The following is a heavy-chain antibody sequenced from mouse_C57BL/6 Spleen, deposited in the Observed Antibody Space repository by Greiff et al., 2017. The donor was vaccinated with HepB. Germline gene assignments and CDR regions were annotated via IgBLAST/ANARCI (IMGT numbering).Heavy chain of an antibody. D-gene: IGHD2-1*01. CDR2: INPSTGGT. Sequence: EVMLVESGPELVKPGASVKISCKASGYSFTGYYMHWVKQSSEKSLEWIGEINPSTGGTSYNQKFKGKATLTVDKSSSTAYMQLKSLTSEDSAVYYCARGHYGNYAWFAYWGQGTLVTVSA. CDR1: GYSFTGYY. V-gene: IGHV1-43*01. CDR3: ARGHYGNYAWFAY. J-gene: IGHJ3*01.